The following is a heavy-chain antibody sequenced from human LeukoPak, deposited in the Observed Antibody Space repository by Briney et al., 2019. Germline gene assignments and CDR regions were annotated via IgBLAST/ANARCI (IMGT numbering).Heavy chain of an antibody. CDR2: INPNSGGT. CDR1: GYTFTGYY. Sequence: GASVKVSCKASGYTFTGYYMHWVRQAPGQGLEWMGWINPNSGGTNYAQKFQGRVTMTRDTSISTAYMELGRLRSDDTAVYYCARDSSLYSAGFDYWAREPWSPSPQ. J-gene: IGHJ4*02. CDR3: ARDSSLYSAGFDY. D-gene: IGHD2-8*01. V-gene: IGHV1-2*02.